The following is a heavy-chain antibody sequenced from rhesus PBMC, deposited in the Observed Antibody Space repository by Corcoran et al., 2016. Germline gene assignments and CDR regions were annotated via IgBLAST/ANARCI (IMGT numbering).Heavy chain of an antibody. CDR1: GGPISNNY. Sequence: QVQLQESGPGLVKPSETLSLTCAVSGGPISNNYGSGTRQPPGKGREWIGRIYGSGENPDYNPSLKSRVSISTDMSKNQFSLKLNSVTAADTAIYYCAKSGGYSSSWGQGVLVTVSS. D-gene: IGHD5-30*01. CDR3: AKSGGYSSS. CDR2: IYGSGENP. V-gene: IGHV4-160*01. J-gene: IGHJ4*01.